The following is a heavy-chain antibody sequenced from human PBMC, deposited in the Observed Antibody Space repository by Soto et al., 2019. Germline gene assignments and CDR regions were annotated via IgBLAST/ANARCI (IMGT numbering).Heavy chain of an antibody. D-gene: IGHD1-26*01. CDR1: GYIFTSYD. V-gene: IGHV1-8*01. CDR2: MNPNNGNT. J-gene: IGHJ6*02. CDR3: TGVGRHCITAYCAHYCYGMDV. Sequence: QVQLVQSGAEAKKPGASVKVSCKASGYIFTSYDINWVRQATGQGLEWMGWMNPNNGNTGYAQKFQGRVIVTRNTYISTAYMELTSLSSDDTAVYYYTGVGRHCITAYCAHYCYGMDVWGQGTTVTVSS.